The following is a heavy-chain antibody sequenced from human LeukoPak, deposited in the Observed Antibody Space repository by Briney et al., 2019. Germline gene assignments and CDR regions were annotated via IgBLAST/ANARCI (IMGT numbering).Heavy chain of an antibody. CDR3: ARLSGYVSYFDY. CDR1: GYTFTSYD. J-gene: IGHJ4*02. CDR2: MNPNSGNT. D-gene: IGHD5-12*01. Sequence: ASVKVSCKASGYTFTSYDINWVRQATGQGLEWMGWMNPNSGNTGYAQKFQGRVTMTRNTSISTAYMELSSLRSDDTAVYYCARLSGYVSYFDYWGQGTLVTVSS. V-gene: IGHV1-8*01.